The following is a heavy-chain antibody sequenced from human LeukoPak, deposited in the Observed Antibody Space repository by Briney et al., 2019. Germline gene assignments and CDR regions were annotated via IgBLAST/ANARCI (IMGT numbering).Heavy chain of an antibody. D-gene: IGHD3-10*01. CDR1: GGSFSGYY. CDR2: INHSGST. CDR3: ASAYGSGSSIYYFDY. J-gene: IGHJ4*02. Sequence: PSETLSLTCAVYGGSFSGYYWSWIRQPPGKGLEWIGEINHSGSTNYNPSLKSRVTISVDTSKNQFSLKLSSVTAADTAVYYCASAYGSGSSIYYFDYWGQGTLVTVSS. V-gene: IGHV4-34*01.